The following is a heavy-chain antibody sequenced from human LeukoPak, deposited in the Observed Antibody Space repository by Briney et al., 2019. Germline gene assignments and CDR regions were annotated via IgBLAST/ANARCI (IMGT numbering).Heavy chain of an antibody. CDR2: ISAYNGNT. D-gene: IGHD3-3*01. J-gene: IGHJ6*02. CDR3: AGAPRWELRFLEPNYYYGMDV. V-gene: IGHV1-18*01. Sequence: ASVKVSCKASGYTFTSYGISWVRQAPGQGLEWMGWISAYNGNTNYAQKLQGRVTMTTDTSTSTAYMEPRSLRSDDTAVYYCAGAPRWELRFLEPNYYYGMDVWGQGTTVTVSS. CDR1: GYTFTSYG.